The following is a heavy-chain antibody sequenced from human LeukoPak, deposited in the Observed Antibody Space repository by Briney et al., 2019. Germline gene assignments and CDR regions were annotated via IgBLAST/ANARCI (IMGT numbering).Heavy chain of an antibody. CDR3: ARDGSGTYYSFYNWFDP. D-gene: IGHD3-10*01. J-gene: IGHJ5*02. CDR2: VNPNSGNT. V-gene: IGHV1-8*01. CDR1: GYTFTSYD. Sequence: ASVKVSCKASGYTFTSYDINWVRQATGQGLEWMGWVNPNSGNTAYAQKFQGRVTMTRNTSISTAYMELTSLRSDDTAVYYCARDGSGTYYSFYNWFDPWGRGTLVTVSS.